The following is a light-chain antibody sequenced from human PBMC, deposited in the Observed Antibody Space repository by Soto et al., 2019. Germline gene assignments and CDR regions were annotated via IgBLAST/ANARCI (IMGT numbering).Light chain of an antibody. CDR3: QEYTRAPFT. J-gene: IGKJ3*01. CDR2: AAS. CDR1: QGIDTY. V-gene: IGKV1-27*01. Sequence: DIQMTQSPSSLSAAVGDRVTITCRASQGIDTYLAWYQQKPGKVPKLLIYAASTLQSGVPSRFSGSGSGTDFTPTISSLQPEDVATYYCQEYTRAPFTFGPG.